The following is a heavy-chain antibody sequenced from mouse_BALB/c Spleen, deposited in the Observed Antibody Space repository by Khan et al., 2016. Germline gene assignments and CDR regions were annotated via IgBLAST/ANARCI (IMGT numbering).Heavy chain of an antibody. CDR2: IRNKANGYTT. CDR1: GFTFTDYY. CDR3: ARDRGRLRGAMDY. D-gene: IGHD2-4*01. J-gene: IGHJ4*01. V-gene: IGHV7-3*02. Sequence: EVELVESGGGLVQPGGSLRLSCATSGFTFTDYYMSWVRQPPGKALEWLGFIRNKANGYTTEYSASVKGRFTISRDNSQSILYLQMNTLRAEDSATYYWARDRGRLRGAMDYWGQGTSVTVSS.